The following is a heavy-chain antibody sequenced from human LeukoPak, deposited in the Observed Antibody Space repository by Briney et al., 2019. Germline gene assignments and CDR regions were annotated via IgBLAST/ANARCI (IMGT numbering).Heavy chain of an antibody. V-gene: IGHV3-48*03. J-gene: IGHJ4*02. CDR3: ATQRDGYNSPFDY. D-gene: IGHD5-24*01. CDR2: ISSSGSTI. CDR1: GFTFSSYE. Sequence: HPGGSLRLSCAASGFTFSSYEMNWVRQAPGKGLEWVSYISSSGSTIYYADSVKGRFTISRDNAKNSLYLQMNSLRAEDTAVYYCATQRDGYNSPFDYWGQGTLVTVSS.